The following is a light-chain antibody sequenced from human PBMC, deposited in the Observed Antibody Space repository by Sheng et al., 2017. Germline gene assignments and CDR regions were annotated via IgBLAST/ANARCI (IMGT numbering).Light chain of an antibody. CDR1: HNVDTY. CDR3: QQSYNAPPWT. CDR2: KTS. V-gene: IGKV1-39*01. J-gene: IGKJ1*01. Sequence: DIQMTQSPSSLSASVGDRVTITCRASHNVDTYISWYQQKAGRAPRLLMYKTSSLQEGVPSKFTGSASGTDFTLSINNFQPDDVATYYCQQSYNAPPWTFGQGTNGGD.